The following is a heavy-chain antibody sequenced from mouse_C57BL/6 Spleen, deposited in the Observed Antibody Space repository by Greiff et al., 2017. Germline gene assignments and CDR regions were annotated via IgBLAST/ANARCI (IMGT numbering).Heavy chain of an antibody. V-gene: IGHV1-22*01. D-gene: IGHD1-1*01. CDR1: GYTFTDYN. CDR2: INPNNGGT. J-gene: IGHJ2*01. Sequence: VQLKQSGPELVKPGASVKMSCKASGYTFTDYNMHWVKQSHGKSLEWIGYINPNNGGTSYNQKFKGKATLTVNKSSSTAYMELRSLTSEDTAVYYCASAITTVVVPGYWGQGTTLTVSS. CDR3: ASAITTVVVPGY.